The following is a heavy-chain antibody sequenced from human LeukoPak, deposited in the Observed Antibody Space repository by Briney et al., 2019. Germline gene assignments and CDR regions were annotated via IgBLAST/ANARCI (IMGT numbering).Heavy chain of an antibody. J-gene: IGHJ4*02. CDR1: GGSISSYY. CDR2: IYYSGST. V-gene: IGHV4-59*01. Sequence: PSETLSLTCTVSGGSISSYYWSWIRQPPGKGLEWIGYIYYSGSTNYNPSLKSRVTISVDTSKNQFSLKLSSVTAADTAVYYCAREPYYYDSSGSYYFDYWGQGTLVTVSS. CDR3: AREPYYYDSSGSYYFDY. D-gene: IGHD3-22*01.